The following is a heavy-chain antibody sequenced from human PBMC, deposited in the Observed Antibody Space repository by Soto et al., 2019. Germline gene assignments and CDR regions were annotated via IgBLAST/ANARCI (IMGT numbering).Heavy chain of an antibody. CDR2: IYYSGST. CDR3: VFFFQAEDGIRDTTAVSAFLLNRSSDL. Sequence: PGKGLEWIGYIYYSGSTYYSPSLKGRVTISLDTSKNQFSLKLSSVTAADTAVYYCVFFFQAEDGIRDTTAVSAFLLNRSSDL. D-gene: IGHD2-15*01. V-gene: IGHV4-30-4*01. J-gene: IGHJ2*01.